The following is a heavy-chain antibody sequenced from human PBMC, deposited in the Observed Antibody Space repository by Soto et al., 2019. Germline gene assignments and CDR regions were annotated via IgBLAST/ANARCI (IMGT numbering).Heavy chain of an antibody. CDR3: ARDRSGYYIKQNWFAP. CDR1: GGSFSGYY. J-gene: IGHJ5*02. V-gene: IGHV4-34*01. Sequence: SETLSLTCAVYGGSFSGYYWSWIRQPPGKGLEWIGEINHSGSTNYNPSLKSRVTISVDTSKNQFSLKLSSVTAADTAVYYCARDRSGYYIKQNWFAPWGQGTLVTVSS. CDR2: INHSGST. D-gene: IGHD3-3*01.